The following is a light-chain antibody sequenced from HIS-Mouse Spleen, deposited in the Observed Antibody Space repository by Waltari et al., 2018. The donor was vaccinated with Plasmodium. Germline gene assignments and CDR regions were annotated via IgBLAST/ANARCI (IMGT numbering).Light chain of an antibody. J-gene: IGLJ3*02. V-gene: IGLV2-23*03. CDR2: GGS. CDR3: CSYAGRSTFV. Sequence: QSALTQPASVSGSPGQSITISCTGTSSDVGSYNLVSCYQQHPGKAPKLMFYGGSKRRSGVSNRVSGSKSGNTASLTISGLQAEDEADYCCCSYAGRSTFVFGGGTKLTVL. CDR1: SSDVGSYNL.